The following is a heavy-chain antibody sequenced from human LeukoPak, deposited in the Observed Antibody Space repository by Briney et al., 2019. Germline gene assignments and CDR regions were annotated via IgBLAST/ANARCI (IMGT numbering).Heavy chain of an antibody. CDR1: GYTFTSYD. V-gene: IGHV1-8*02. CDR2: MNPNSGNT. D-gene: IGHD2-15*01. J-gene: IGHJ4*02. Sequence: GASVKVSCKASGYTFTSYDINWVRQATGQGLEWIGWMNPNSGNTGYAQKFQGRVTMTRNTSISTAYMELSSLRSEDTAVYYCARAGGYCGRISCPYYFDYWGQGSLVAVSS. CDR3: ARAGGYCGRISCPYYFDY.